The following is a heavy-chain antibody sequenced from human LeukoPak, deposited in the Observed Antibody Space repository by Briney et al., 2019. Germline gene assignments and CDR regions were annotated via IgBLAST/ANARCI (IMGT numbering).Heavy chain of an antibody. J-gene: IGHJ4*02. D-gene: IGHD6-19*01. CDR1: GLIISSNY. Sequence: PGGSLRLSCAASGLIISSNYMSWVRQAPGRGLEWVSVIYSGGNTYYADSVKGRFTISRDNFKNTLYLQMNSLRAEDTAVYYCARGSSKSQYSSGWYYDYWGQGSLVTVSS. CDR3: ARGSSKSQYSSGWYYDY. CDR2: IYSGGNT. V-gene: IGHV3-53*05.